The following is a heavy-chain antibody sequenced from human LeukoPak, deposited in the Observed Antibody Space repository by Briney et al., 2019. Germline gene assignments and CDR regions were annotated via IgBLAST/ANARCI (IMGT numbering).Heavy chain of an antibody. CDR1: GFTFSSYA. D-gene: IGHD3-22*01. Sequence: GGSLRLSCAASGFTFSSYAMSWVRQAPGRGLEWVSVISGSGGSTYYADSVKGRFTISRDNSKNTLYLQMNSLRAEDTAVYYCAKVSSGYYYDYWGQGTLVTVSS. CDR2: ISGSGGST. CDR3: AKVSSGYYYDY. V-gene: IGHV3-23*01. J-gene: IGHJ4*02.